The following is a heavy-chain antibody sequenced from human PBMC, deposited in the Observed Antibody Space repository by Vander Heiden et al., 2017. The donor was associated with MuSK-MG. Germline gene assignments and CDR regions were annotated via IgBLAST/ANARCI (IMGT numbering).Heavy chain of an antibody. D-gene: IGHD2-15*01. CDR1: GFTFSSYG. CDR2: ISASGGST. CDR3: AKDLNRWAFDI. J-gene: IGHJ3*02. Sequence: EVQLLESGGGVVQPGGSLRLSCAASGFTFSSYGMSWVRQAPGKGLEWVSTISASGGSTYDADSVKGRFTISRDNAKNTLYLQMNSLRDEDTAVHYGAKDLNRWAFDIWGQGTMVSVSS. V-gene: IGHV3-23*01.